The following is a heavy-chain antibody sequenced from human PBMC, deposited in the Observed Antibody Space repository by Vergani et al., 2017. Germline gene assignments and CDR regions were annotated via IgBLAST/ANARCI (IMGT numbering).Heavy chain of an antibody. CDR3: ARTGLVVVAATRDAFDI. CDR2: IKQDGSEK. Sequence: EVQLVESGGGLVQPGGSLRLSCAASGFTFSSYWMSWVRQAPGKGLEWVANIKQDGSEKYYVDSVKGRFTISRDNAKNSLYLQMNSLRAEDTAVYYCARTGLVVVAATRDAFDIWGQGTMVTVSS. D-gene: IGHD2-15*01. J-gene: IGHJ3*02. V-gene: IGHV3-7*01. CDR1: GFTFSSYW.